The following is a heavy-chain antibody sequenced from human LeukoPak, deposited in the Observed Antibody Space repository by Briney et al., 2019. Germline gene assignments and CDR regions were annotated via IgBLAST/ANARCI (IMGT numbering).Heavy chain of an antibody. CDR3: ARDRSTLGYRQFDY. D-gene: IGHD5-18*01. CDR2: INPNRNAA. J-gene: IGHJ4*02. V-gene: IGHV1-2*02. CDR1: VYTFSDYY. Sequence: ASVKVSCKASVYTFSDYYIHWVRQAPGQGLEWMGWINPNRNAAMYAQRFQERVAMTWDTSINTAYMDLSTLRSDDTATYYCARDRSTLGYRQFDYWGQGTLVIVAS.